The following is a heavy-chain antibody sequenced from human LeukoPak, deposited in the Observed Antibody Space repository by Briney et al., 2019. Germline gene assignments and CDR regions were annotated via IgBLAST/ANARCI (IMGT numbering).Heavy chain of an antibody. D-gene: IGHD3-10*01. V-gene: IGHV3-30*18. CDR2: ISYDGSNK. J-gene: IGHJ4*02. CDR3: AKAPVLLWLAVDY. Sequence: GGSLRLSCAASGFTFSSYGMHWVRQAPGKGLEWVAVISYDGSNKYYADSVKGRFTISRDNSKNTLYLQMNSLRAEDTAVYYCAKAPVLLWLAVDYWGQGTLVTVSP. CDR1: GFTFSSYG.